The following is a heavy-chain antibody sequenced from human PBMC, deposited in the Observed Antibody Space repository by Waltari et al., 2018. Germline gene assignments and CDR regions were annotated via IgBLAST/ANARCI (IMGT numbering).Heavy chain of an antibody. CDR1: GFTFDDYA. D-gene: IGHD3-16*01. CDR2: ISWNSGSI. V-gene: IGHV3-9*03. Sequence: EVQLVESGGGLVQPGRSLRLSCAASGFTFDDYAMHWVRQAPGKGLEWVSGISWNSGSIGYADSVKGRFTISRDNAKNSLYLQMNSLRAEDMALYYCAKDISRVITFPDYWGQGTLVTVSS. CDR3: AKDISRVITFPDY. J-gene: IGHJ4*02.